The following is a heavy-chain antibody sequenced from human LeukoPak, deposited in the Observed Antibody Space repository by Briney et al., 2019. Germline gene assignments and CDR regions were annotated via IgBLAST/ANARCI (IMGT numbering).Heavy chain of an antibody. V-gene: IGHV3-30*02. CDR3: ARVELLWFGDSRDY. CDR1: GFTLNTYG. Sequence: GGSLRLSCAASGFTLNTYGMHWVRQAPGKGLEWVAFIRFDGTNKYYEDSVKGRFTISRDNSKNTLYLQMNSLRAEDTAVYYCARVELLWFGDSRDYWGQGTLVTVSS. CDR2: IRFDGTNK. J-gene: IGHJ4*02. D-gene: IGHD3-10*01.